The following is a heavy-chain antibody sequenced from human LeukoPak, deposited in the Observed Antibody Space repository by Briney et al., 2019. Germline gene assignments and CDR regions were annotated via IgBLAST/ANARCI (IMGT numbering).Heavy chain of an antibody. CDR2: IYTSGST. Sequence: SETLSLTCTVSGGSISSGSYYWSWIRQPAGKGLEWIGRIYTSGSTNYNPSLKSRVTISVDTSKNQFSLKLSSVTAADTAVYYCARDRAGVVLPAATRKAFDIWGQGTMVTVSS. V-gene: IGHV4-61*02. D-gene: IGHD2-2*01. CDR3: ARDRAGVVLPAATRKAFDI. J-gene: IGHJ3*02. CDR1: GGSISSGSYY.